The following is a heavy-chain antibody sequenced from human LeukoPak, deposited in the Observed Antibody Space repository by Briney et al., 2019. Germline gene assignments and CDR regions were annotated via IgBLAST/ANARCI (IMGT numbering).Heavy chain of an antibody. CDR3: ARYHPIVGAAAGFDY. CDR2: INPSGGST. J-gene: IGHJ4*02. CDR1: GYTFTSYY. Sequence: ASVKVSCKASGYTFTSYYMHWVRQAPGQGLEWMGIINPSGGSTSYAQKFQGRVTMTRDMSTSTVYMELSSLRSEDTAVYYCARYHPIVGAAAGFDYWGQGTLVTVSS. V-gene: IGHV1-46*01. D-gene: IGHD1-26*01.